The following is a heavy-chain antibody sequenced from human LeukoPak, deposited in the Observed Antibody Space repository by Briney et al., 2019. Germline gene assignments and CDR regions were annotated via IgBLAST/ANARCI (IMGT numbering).Heavy chain of an antibody. CDR3: ARDKAHSYGYYFDP. J-gene: IGHJ4*02. V-gene: IGHV4-4*08. CDR2: IANGAT. D-gene: IGHD3-10*01. CDR1: GGGISTYY. Sequence: PSETLSLTCTVAGGGISTYYWNWIRQTPGKGLEWVGHIANGATDYNPSLKSRAIISVDTSKNQISLRLTSVTAADTAVYRCARDKAHSYGYYFDPWGPGTQVLVSS.